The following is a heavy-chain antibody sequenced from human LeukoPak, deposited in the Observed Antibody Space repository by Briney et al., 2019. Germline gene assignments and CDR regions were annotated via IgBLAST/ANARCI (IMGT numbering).Heavy chain of an antibody. J-gene: IGHJ3*02. Sequence: SETLSLTCTVSGGSISSGSYYWSWIRQPAGKGLEWIGRIYTSGSTNYSPSLKSRVTISVDTSNNQFSLKLSSVTAADTAVYYCARVPPYYDILSFDIWGQGTMVTVSS. CDR3: ARVPPYYDILSFDI. V-gene: IGHV4-61*02. CDR2: IYTSGST. CDR1: GGSISSGSYY. D-gene: IGHD3-9*01.